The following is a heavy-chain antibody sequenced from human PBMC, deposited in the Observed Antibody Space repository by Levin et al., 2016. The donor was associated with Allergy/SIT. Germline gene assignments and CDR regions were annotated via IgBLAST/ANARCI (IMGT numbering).Heavy chain of an antibody. CDR2: INPNSGGT. CDR3: ARGSLAVALDAFDI. Sequence: WVRQAPGQGLEWMGWINPNSGGTNYAQKFQGWVTMTRDTSISTAYMELSRLRSDDTAVYYCARGSLAVALDAFDIWGQGTMVTVSS. D-gene: IGHD6-19*01. J-gene: IGHJ3*02. V-gene: IGHV1-2*04.